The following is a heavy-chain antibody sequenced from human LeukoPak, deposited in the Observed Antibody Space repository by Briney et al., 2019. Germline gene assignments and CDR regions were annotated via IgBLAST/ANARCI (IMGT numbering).Heavy chain of an antibody. CDR2: INPNSGGT. D-gene: IGHD3-3*01. J-gene: IGHJ4*02. CDR1: GYTFTGYY. V-gene: IGHV1-2*02. CDR3: ARGRVVIIGGYALSLDY. Sequence: ASVKVSCKASGYTFTGYYMHRVRQAPGQGLEWMGWINPNSGGTNYAQKFQGRVTMTRDTSISTAYMELSRLRSDDTAVYYCARGRVVIIGGYALSLDYWGQGTLVTVSS.